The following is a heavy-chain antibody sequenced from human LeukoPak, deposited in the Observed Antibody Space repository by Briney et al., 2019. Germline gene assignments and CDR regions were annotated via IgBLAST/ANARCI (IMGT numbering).Heavy chain of an antibody. V-gene: IGHV1-8*03. D-gene: IGHD3-10*01. CDR1: GYTFISYD. CDR3: ASGGRSGSYDFDY. CDR2: MNPNSGNT. Sequence: ASVKVSCKASGYTFISYDINWVRQATGQGLEWMGWMNPNSGNTGYAQKFQGRVIITRNTSISTAYMELSSLRSEDTAVYYCASGGRSGSYDFDYWGQGTLVTVSS. J-gene: IGHJ4*02.